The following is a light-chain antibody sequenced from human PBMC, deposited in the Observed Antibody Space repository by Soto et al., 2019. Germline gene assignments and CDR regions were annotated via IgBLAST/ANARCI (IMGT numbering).Light chain of an antibody. J-gene: IGKJ2*01. CDR1: QSVSSSY. Sequence: EIVLTQSPGTLSLPPGERATLSCRASQSVSSSYLAWYQQKPGQAHRLLIYGASSRATGIPDRFSGSGSGTDFTLTISRLEREDFAVYYCQQYGSSPPYTFGQGTKLEIK. CDR3: QQYGSSPPYT. V-gene: IGKV3-20*01. CDR2: GAS.